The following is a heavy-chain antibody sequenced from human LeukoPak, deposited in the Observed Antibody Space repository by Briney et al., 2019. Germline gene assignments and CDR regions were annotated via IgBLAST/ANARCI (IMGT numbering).Heavy chain of an antibody. CDR1: GGTFSSYA. J-gene: IGHJ4*02. D-gene: IGHD2-21*02. V-gene: IGHV1-69*05. CDR3: ARAIVAYCGGDCYSVHFDY. CDR2: IIPIFGTA. Sequence: ASVKASCKASGGTFSSYAISWVRQAPGQGLEWMGRIIPIFGTANYAQKFQGRVTITTDESTSTAYMELSSLRSEDTAVYYCARAIVAYCGGDCYSVHFDYWGQGTLVTVSS.